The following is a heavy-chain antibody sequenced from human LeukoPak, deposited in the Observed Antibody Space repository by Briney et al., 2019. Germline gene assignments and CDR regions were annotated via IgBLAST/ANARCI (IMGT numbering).Heavy chain of an antibody. Sequence: PGRSLRLSCAASGFTFSSYAMHWVRQAPSKGLEWVAVISYDGSNKYYADSVKGRFTISRDNSKNTLYLQMNSLRAEDTAVYYCARVPSRVAAAGTFDYWGQGTLVTVSS. CDR3: ARVPSRVAAAGTFDY. V-gene: IGHV3-30*04. D-gene: IGHD6-13*01. J-gene: IGHJ4*02. CDR2: ISYDGSNK. CDR1: GFTFSSYA.